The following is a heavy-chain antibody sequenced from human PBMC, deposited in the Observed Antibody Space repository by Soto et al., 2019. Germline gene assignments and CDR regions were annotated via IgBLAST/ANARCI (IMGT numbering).Heavy chain of an antibody. CDR1: GGSFSGYY. V-gene: IGHV4-34*01. Sequence: SETLSLTCAVYGGSFSGYYWSWIRQPPGKGLEWIGEINHSGSTNYNPSLKSRVTISVDTSKNQFSLKLSSVTAADTAVYYCARGKELLGYYYYGMDVWGQGTTVTVS. CDR3: ARGKELLGYYYYGMDV. D-gene: IGHD1-26*01. CDR2: INHSGST. J-gene: IGHJ6*02.